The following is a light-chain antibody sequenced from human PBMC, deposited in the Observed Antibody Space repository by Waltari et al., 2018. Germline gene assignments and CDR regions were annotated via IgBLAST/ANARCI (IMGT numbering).Light chain of an antibody. V-gene: IGLV1-40*01. J-gene: IGLJ1*01. Sequence: QSVLKQPPSVSGAPGQRVTISFTGTRSNIGAGYYVHWSQQLPGTAPKLLIFANTNRPSGVPGRFSGSKSGTSASLAITGLQSEDEADYYCQSYDSSLSGSYVFGTGTKVTVL. CDR1: RSNIGAGYY. CDR3: QSYDSSLSGSYV. CDR2: ANT.